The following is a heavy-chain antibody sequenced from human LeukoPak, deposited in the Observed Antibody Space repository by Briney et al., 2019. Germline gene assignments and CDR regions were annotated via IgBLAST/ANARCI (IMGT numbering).Heavy chain of an antibody. Sequence: SDTLSLTCAVSGYSITSSSWWGWIRQPPGKGLEWIGYIYHSGTTYYNPSLQSRVTMSVDTSKNQFSLKLSSVTAVDTAVYYCASKENVYYYFDYWGQGTLVTVSS. V-gene: IGHV4-28*01. CDR2: IYHSGTT. CDR3: ASKENVYYYFDY. CDR1: GYSITSSSW. J-gene: IGHJ4*02. D-gene: IGHD3-10*01.